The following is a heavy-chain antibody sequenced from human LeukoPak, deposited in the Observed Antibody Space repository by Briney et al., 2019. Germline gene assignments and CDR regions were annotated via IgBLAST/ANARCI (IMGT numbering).Heavy chain of an antibody. CDR3: ARGLYSYGRRHFDY. CDR2: INPNSGGT. D-gene: IGHD5-18*01. Sequence: GASVKVSCKASGYTFTGYYMHWVRQAPGQGLEWMGWINPNSGGTNYAQKFQGRVTMTRDTSISTAYMELSRLRSDDTAVYYCARGLYSYGRRHFDYWGQGTLVTVSS. J-gene: IGHJ4*02. CDR1: GYTFTGYY. V-gene: IGHV1-2*02.